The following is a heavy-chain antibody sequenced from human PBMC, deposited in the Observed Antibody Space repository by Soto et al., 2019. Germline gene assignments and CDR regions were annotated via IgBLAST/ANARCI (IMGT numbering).Heavy chain of an antibody. CDR3: ARRGPGTYFYY. CDR2: ISGSGDST. J-gene: IGHJ4*02. CDR1: GFTFSSYA. V-gene: IGHV3-23*01. Sequence: GGSLRFSCAASGFTFSSYAMNWVRQAPGKGLEWVSVISGSGDSTYYADSVKGRFTISRDNSKNTLYLQMNSLRAEDTAVYYCARRGPGTYFYYWGQGTLVTVSS. D-gene: IGHD6-13*01.